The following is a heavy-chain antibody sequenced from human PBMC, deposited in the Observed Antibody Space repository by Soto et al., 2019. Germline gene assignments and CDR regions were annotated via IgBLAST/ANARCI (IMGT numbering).Heavy chain of an antibody. J-gene: IGHJ3*02. CDR1: GYTFTSYD. D-gene: IGHD3-9*01. CDR2: MNPNSGNT. V-gene: IGHV1-8*01. Sequence: ASVKVSCKASGYTFTSYDINWVRQATGQGLEWMGWMNPNSGNTGYAQKFQGRVTMTRNTSISTAYMELSRLRSEDTAVYYCARGIRYFDWLSEGAFDIWGQGTMATVS. CDR3: ARGIRYFDWLSEGAFDI.